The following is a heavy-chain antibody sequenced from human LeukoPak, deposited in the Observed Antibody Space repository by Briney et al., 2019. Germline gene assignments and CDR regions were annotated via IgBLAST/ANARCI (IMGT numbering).Heavy chain of an antibody. Sequence: TGGSLRLSCVASGFIFKDFAMTWVRQAPGKGLEWVSAISGHGGATQYAESVRGRFSISRNNSKKTLFLRMDNLRAEDTGIYFCAKDPRWELLLGDYLEHWGQGTVVTVSS. CDR1: GFIFKDFA. J-gene: IGHJ1*01. CDR2: ISGHGGAT. D-gene: IGHD2-15*01. CDR3: AKDPRWELLLGDYLEH. V-gene: IGHV3-23*01.